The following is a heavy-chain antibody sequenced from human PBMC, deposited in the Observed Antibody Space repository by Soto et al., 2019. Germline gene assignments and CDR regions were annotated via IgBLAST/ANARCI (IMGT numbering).Heavy chain of an antibody. Sequence: EGSLRLSCTVSAVSEFSFSDQYMDWVRQAPGKGLEWVGRSRNRVNNLSTAYAASVQGRFTISRDESKNTVYLQMHSLKTDDTAVYYCSRVDPSAKRPDYWGQGTLVTVSS. D-gene: IGHD2-15*01. CDR1: EFSFSDQY. V-gene: IGHV3-72*01. CDR2: SRNRVNNLST. CDR3: SRVDPSAKRPDY. J-gene: IGHJ4*02.